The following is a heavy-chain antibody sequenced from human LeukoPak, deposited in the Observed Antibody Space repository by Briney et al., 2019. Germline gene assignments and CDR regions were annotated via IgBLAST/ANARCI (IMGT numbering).Heavy chain of an antibody. V-gene: IGHV3-23*01. CDR2: ISGSAGST. Sequence: GGSLRLSCAVSGFTFSGYVMSWVRQAPGKGLEWVSAISGSAGSTYYADSVKGRFTISRDNSKNTLYLQMNSLRAEDTAVYYCAKESAGNSSGWYYFDSWGQGTLVTVPS. J-gene: IGHJ4*02. CDR1: GFTFSGYV. CDR3: AKESAGNSSGWYYFDS. D-gene: IGHD6-19*01.